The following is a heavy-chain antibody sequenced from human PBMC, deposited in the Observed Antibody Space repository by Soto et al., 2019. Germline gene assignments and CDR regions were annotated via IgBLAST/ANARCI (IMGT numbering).Heavy chain of an antibody. CDR3: VIRSAIGGYGMYV. Sequence: PGESLKISCKGSGYSFTSYWIGWVRQMPGKGLEWMGIIYPGDSDTRYSPSFQGQVTMSAAKSISTAYLQWSSLKASDTAMYYCVIRSAIGGYGMYVWAQGTTVPVSS. CDR2: IYPGDSDT. J-gene: IGHJ6*02. V-gene: IGHV5-51*01. D-gene: IGHD3-3*01. CDR1: GYSFTSYW.